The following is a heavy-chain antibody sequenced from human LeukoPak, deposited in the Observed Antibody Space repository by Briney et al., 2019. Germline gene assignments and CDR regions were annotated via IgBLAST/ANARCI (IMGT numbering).Heavy chain of an antibody. J-gene: IGHJ5*02. CDR2: MNPNSGNT. V-gene: IGHV1-8*01. CDR3: ARGKRSGFLNWFDP. CDR1: GYTFTSYD. D-gene: IGHD3-10*01. Sequence: ASVKVSCKASGYTFTSYDINWVRQATGQGLEWMGWMNPNSGNTGYAQKFQGRVTMTRNTSISTAYMELSSLRSEDMAVYYCARGKRSGFLNWFDPWGQGTLVTVSS.